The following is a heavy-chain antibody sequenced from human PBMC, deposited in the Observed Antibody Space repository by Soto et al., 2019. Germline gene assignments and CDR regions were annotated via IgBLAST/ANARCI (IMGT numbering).Heavy chain of an antibody. V-gene: IGHV5-51*01. J-gene: IGHJ6*02. CDR2: IYPGDSDT. D-gene: IGHD6-19*01. CDR3: ARHKVFFGRTGIGGRDSGWNIYYYYGMEV. Sequence: PGESLKISCRGSGYSFTNYWIGWVRQMPGKGLEWMGIIYPGDSDTRYSPSFQGQVTISADKSISTAYLQWSSLKASDTAMYYCARHKVFFGRTGIGGRDSGWNIYYYYGMEVWGQGTTVTVSS. CDR1: GYSFTNYW.